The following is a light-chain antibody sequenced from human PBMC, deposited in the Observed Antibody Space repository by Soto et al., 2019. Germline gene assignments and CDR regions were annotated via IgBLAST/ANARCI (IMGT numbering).Light chain of an antibody. CDR2: DAS. V-gene: IGKV1-5*01. CDR1: QSISNW. Sequence: DIQMTHSPSTLSASVGERVTIACGASQSISNWLAWYQQKPGKATNLLINDASTLENEVPTRFSGGGFGTEFTLTISGLQADDFASYYCQQYNSYSTFGQVTKVDIK. CDR3: QQYNSYST. J-gene: IGKJ1*01.